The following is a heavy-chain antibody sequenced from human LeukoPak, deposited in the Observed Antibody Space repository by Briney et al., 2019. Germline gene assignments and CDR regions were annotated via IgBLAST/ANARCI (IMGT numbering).Heavy chain of an antibody. D-gene: IGHD4-17*01. J-gene: IGHJ5*02. CDR1: QFSISHLW. CDR3: MRGHYAAA. CDR2: IKADGSEK. V-gene: IGHV3-7*01. Sequence: GGSLRLSCTAASQFSISHLWMNWVRQAPGKGLEWVANIKADGSEKYYVDSVKGRFTIFRDNAKNSLYLQMDSLRAEDTAVFSCMRGHYAAAWGQENLVTVSS.